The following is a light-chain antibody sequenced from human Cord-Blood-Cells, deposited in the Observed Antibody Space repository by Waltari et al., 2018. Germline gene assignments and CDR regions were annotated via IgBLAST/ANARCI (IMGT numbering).Light chain of an antibody. CDR3: QQSYSTPWT. CDR1: QSISSY. V-gene: IGKV1-39*01. Sequence: DIQMTQSPSSLSASVGARVTITCRASQSISSYLNWYQQKPGKAPKLLIYAASSLQSGVPSRFSGSRSGTDFTLTISSLQPEDFATYYCQQSYSTPWTFGQGTKVEIK. J-gene: IGKJ1*01. CDR2: AAS.